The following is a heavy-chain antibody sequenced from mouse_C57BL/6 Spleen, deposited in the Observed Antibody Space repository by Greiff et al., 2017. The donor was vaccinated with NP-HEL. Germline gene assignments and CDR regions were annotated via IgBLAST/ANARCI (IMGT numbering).Heavy chain of an antibody. J-gene: IGHJ2*01. CDR1: GYTFTNYW. CDR2: IYPGGGYT. V-gene: IGHV1-63*01. Sequence: QVQLQQSGAELVRPGTSVKMSCKASGYTFTNYWIGWAKQRPGHGLEWIGDIYPGGGYTNYTEKFQGKATLTADKSSSTAYMQFSSLTSEDSAIYYCGRGGYSYYFDYWGQGTTLTVSS. CDR3: GRGGYSYYFDY.